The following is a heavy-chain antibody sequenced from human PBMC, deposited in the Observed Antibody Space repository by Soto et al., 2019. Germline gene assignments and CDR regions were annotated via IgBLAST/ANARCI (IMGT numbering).Heavy chain of an antibody. CDR3: ARSRRGAYSSGWYSPSGYYNYGIDV. Sequence: SETLSLTCAVYGGSFSGYYWSWIRQPPGKGLEWIGEINHSGSTKYSPSLQGQVTISADTSITTAYLQWTSLKASDTAMYYCARSRRGAYSSGWYSPSGYYNYGIDVWGQGTKVTVSS. D-gene: IGHD6-19*01. V-gene: IGHV4-34*10. CDR2: INHSGST. CDR1: GGSFSGYY. J-gene: IGHJ6*02.